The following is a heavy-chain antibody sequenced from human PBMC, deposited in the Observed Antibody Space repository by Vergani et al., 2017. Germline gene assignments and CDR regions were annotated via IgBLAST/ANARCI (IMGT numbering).Heavy chain of an antibody. Sequence: QLQLQESGPGLVKPSETLSLTCTVSGGSISSSSYYWGWIRQPPGKGLEWIGSIYYSGSTYSNPSLKSRVTISVDTSKNQFSLKLSSVTAADTAVYYCATLHSSGYYFDYWGQGTLVTVSS. CDR3: ATLHSSGYYFDY. CDR1: GGSISSSSYY. J-gene: IGHJ4*02. V-gene: IGHV4-39*01. D-gene: IGHD3-22*01. CDR2: IYYSGST.